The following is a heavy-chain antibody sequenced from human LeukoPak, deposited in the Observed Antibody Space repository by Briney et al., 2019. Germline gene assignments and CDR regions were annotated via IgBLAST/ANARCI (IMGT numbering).Heavy chain of an antibody. CDR2: ISGSGDST. J-gene: IGHJ4*02. CDR3: AKRGYGDYGKFDY. D-gene: IGHD4-17*01. CDR1: GFTFSSYG. Sequence: PGGSLRLSCEDSGFTFSSYGMSWVRQAPGKGLEWVSAISGSGDSTYYADSVEGRFTISRDNSKNTVYLQMNSLRAEDTAVYYCAKRGYGDYGKFDYWGQGTLVTVSS. V-gene: IGHV3-23*01.